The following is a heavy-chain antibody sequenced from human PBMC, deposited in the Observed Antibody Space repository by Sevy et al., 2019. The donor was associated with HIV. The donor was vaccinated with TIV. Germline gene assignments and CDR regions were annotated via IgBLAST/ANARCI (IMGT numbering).Heavy chain of an antibody. Sequence: GGSLRLSCAASGFTFSSYWMTWVRQAPGKRPEWVADIKPSGSEKKYVDSVKGRFTVSRDNAKNILYPQMNSLRVEDTAVYYWRTWIQQSLRDYWGQGTLVTVSS. CDR2: IKPSGSEK. CDR1: GFTFSSYW. J-gene: IGHJ4*02. CDR3: RTWIQQSLRDY. V-gene: IGHV3-7*01. D-gene: IGHD5-18*01.